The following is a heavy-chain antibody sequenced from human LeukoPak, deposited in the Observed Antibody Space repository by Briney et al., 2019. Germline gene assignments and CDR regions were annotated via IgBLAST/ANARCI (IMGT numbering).Heavy chain of an antibody. V-gene: IGHV1-18*01. CDR1: GYIFGHNG. J-gene: IGHJ3*02. CDR2: ISAYNGNT. D-gene: IGHD2-8*01. CDR3: ARAREWAFDI. Sequence: ASVKVSCKTSGYIFGHNGIGWVRQAPGQGPEWMGWISAYNGNTNYAQKLQGRVTMTTDTSTSTAYMELRSLRSDDTAVYYCARAREWAFDIWGQGTMVTVSS.